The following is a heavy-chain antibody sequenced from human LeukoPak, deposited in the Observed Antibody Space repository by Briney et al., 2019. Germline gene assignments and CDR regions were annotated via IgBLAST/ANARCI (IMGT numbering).Heavy chain of an antibody. Sequence: GRSLRLSCAASGFTFSSYAMSWVRQAPGKGLEWVSAISGSGGSTYYADSVKGRFTISRDNPKNTLYLQMNSLRAEDTAVYYCATQLLWFGELSYYYYGMDVWGQGTTVTVSS. CDR1: GFTFSSYA. D-gene: IGHD3-10*01. J-gene: IGHJ6*02. CDR2: ISGSGGST. V-gene: IGHV3-23*01. CDR3: ATQLLWFGELSYYYYGMDV.